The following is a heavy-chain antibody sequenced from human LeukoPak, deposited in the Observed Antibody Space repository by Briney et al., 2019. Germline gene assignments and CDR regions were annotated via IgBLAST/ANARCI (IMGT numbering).Heavy chain of an antibody. CDR1: GVSISSGGYY. V-gene: IGHV4-30-2*01. CDR2: IYHSGST. Sequence: SQTLSLTCTVSGVSISSGGYYWSWIRQPPGKGLEWIGYIYHSGSTYYNPSLKSRVTISVDRSKNQFSLKLSSVTAADTAVYYCARHAGSYSAFDIWGQGTMVTVSS. J-gene: IGHJ3*02. CDR3: ARHAGSYSAFDI. D-gene: IGHD1-26*01.